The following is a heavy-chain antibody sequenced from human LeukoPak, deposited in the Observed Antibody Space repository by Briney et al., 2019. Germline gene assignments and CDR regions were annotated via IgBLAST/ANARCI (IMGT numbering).Heavy chain of an antibody. Sequence: SETLSLTCTVSGGSISSSSYYWGWIRQPPGKGLEWIGSIYYSGSTYYNPSLKSRVTISVDTSKNQFSLKLSSVTAADTAVYYCASRPVGATRVFDYWGQGTLVTVSS. J-gene: IGHJ4*02. CDR1: GGSISSSSYY. CDR3: ASRPVGATRVFDY. CDR2: IYYSGST. V-gene: IGHV4-39*01. D-gene: IGHD1-26*01.